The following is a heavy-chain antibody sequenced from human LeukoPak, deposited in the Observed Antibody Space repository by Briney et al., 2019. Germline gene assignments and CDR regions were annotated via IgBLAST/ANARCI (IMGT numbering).Heavy chain of an antibody. CDR1: GFTFSSYA. CDR3: AKSSAAAGYYYYYYYMDV. Sequence: GGSLRLSCAASGFTFSSYAMSWVRQAPGKGLEWVSAISGSGGSTYYADSVKGRFTISRDNSKNTLYLQMNSLRAEDTAVYYCAKSSAAAGYYYYYYYMDVWGKGTTVTVSS. CDR2: ISGSGGST. V-gene: IGHV3-23*01. J-gene: IGHJ6*03. D-gene: IGHD6-13*01.